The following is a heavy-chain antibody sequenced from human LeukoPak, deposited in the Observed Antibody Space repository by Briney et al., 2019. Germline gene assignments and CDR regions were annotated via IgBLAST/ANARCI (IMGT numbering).Heavy chain of an antibody. J-gene: IGHJ4*02. V-gene: IGHV3-74*01. D-gene: IGHD6-6*01. CDR1: GFTFSTYW. CDR3: ARDMYTTSSARGAY. Sequence: PGGSLRLSCAASGFTFSTYWMHWVRQGPGKGLEWVSRINSDGSSTIYADSVKGRFTISRDNDKNTLYLQMNRLRAEDTAVYYCARDMYTTSSARGAYWGQGTLVTVSS. CDR2: INSDGSST.